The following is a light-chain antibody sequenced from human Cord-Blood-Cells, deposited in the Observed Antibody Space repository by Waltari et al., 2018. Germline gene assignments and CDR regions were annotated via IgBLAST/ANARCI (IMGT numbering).Light chain of an antibody. J-gene: IGLJ2*01. Sequence: SYELTQPPSVSVSPGQPASITCSADQLVIKYACWYQQKPGQSPVLVIYQDSKRPSGLPERFSGSNSGNTATLTISGTQAMDEADYYCQAWDSSTVVFGGGTKLTVL. CDR1: QLVIKY. CDR2: QDS. CDR3: QAWDSSTVV. V-gene: IGLV3-1*01.